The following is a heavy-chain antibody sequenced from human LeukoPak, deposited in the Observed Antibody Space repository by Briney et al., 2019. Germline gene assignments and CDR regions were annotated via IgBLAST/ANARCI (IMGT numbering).Heavy chain of an antibody. V-gene: IGHV1-8*01. CDR3: ARKGLAGYDILTGYYFFDY. CDR1: GYTFTSYD. J-gene: IGHJ4*02. D-gene: IGHD3-9*01. CDR2: MNPNSGNT. Sequence: ASLKVSCKASGYTFTSYDINWVRQATGQGLEWMGWMNPNSGNTGYAQKFQGRVTMTRNTSISTAYMELSSLRSEDTAVYYCARKGLAGYDILTGYYFFDYWGQGTLVTVSS.